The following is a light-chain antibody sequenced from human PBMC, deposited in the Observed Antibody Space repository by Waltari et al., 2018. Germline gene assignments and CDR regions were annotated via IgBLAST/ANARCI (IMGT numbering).Light chain of an antibody. CDR2: KAS. J-gene: IGKJ1*01. CDR1: QTVDSW. Sequence: DIQMTPSPSTLSASVGDRVIMSCRASQTVDSWLAWYQQKPRQAPKLLIYKASSLESGVPSRFSGSGSGTEFTLTISSLQPDDFATYYCQQYISYPWTFGQGTKVEIK. CDR3: QQYISYPWT. V-gene: IGKV1-5*03.